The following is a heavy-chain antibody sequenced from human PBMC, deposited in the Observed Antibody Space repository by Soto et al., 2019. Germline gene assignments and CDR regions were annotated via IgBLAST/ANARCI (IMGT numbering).Heavy chain of an antibody. J-gene: IGHJ5*02. CDR2: INSDGSST. Sequence: EVQLVESGGGLVQPGGSLRLSCAASGFTFSSSWMHWVRQAPGKGLVWVSRINSDGSSTSYADSVKGRFTISRDNAKNTLYLQMNSLRAEDTAVYYCARCSGGSCYSGWFDPWGQGTLVTVSS. V-gene: IGHV3-74*01. D-gene: IGHD2-15*01. CDR3: ARCSGGSCYSGWFDP. CDR1: GFTFSSSW.